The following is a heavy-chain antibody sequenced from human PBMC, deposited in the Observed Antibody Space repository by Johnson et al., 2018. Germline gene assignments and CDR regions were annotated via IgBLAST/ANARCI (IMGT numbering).Heavy chain of an antibody. CDR3: ARDPPGLDAFDI. D-gene: IGHD5-12*01. CDR1: GFTFSSYG. Sequence: QVQLVQSGGGLVQPGGSLRLSCTASGFTFSSYGMHWVRQAPGKGLEWVAVIWYDGSNKYYADSVKGRFTISRDNAKNSLFLQMNSLRPEDTAVYYCARDPPGLDAFDIWGQGTMVTVS. V-gene: IGHV3-33*08. CDR2: IWYDGSNK. J-gene: IGHJ3*02.